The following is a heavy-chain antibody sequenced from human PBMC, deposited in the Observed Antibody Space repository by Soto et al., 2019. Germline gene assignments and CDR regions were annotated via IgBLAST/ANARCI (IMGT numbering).Heavy chain of an antibody. V-gene: IGHV4-59*01. D-gene: IGHD3-9*01. CDR1: GASFSHFY. J-gene: IGHJ3*02. Sequence: QVQLQESGPRLVKPSETLSLTCTVSGASFSHFYWSWIRQAPGKGLEWLGYIYDSGSTNYNPSVKMRVTMSVETSTASVSLDLGSVTAADTAVYFCAASYYAILTGHLAFDIWGHGTMVTVSS. CDR2: IYDSGST. CDR3: AASYYAILTGHLAFDI.